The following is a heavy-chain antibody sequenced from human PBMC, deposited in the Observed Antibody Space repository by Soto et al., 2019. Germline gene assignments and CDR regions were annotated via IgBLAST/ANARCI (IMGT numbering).Heavy chain of an antibody. CDR1: GGSISSSNW. V-gene: IGHV4-4*02. D-gene: IGHD2-2*01. CDR2: IYHSGST. CDR3: ARVDVVVPAAAYFDY. J-gene: IGHJ4*02. Sequence: QVQRQASGPGLVKPSGTLSLTCAVSGGSISSSNWWSWVRQPPGKGLAWIGEIYHSGSTNYNPSLKSRVTISVDKSKNQFSLKLSSVTAADTAVYYCARVDVVVPAAAYFDYWGQGTLVTVSS.